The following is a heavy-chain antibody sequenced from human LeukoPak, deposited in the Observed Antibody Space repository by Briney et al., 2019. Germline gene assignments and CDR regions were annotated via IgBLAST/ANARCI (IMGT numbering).Heavy chain of an antibody. CDR3: AKEGGYSGSYTDY. V-gene: IGHV3-30*02. J-gene: IGHJ4*02. D-gene: IGHD1-26*01. Sequence: AGGSLRLSCAASGFTFRSYGMHWVRQAPGKGLEWVAYIQNDGSNEQYADSVKGRFTISRDNSKNTLYLQMNSLRAEDTAVYYCAKEGGYSGSYTDYWGQGTLVTVSS. CDR1: GFTFRSYG. CDR2: IQNDGSNE.